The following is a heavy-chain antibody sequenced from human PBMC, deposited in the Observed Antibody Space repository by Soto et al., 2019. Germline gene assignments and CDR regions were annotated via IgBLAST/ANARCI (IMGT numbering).Heavy chain of an antibody. D-gene: IGHD1-26*01. Sequence: PSETLSLTCTVSGGSISSGGYYWSWIRQHPGKGLEWIGYIYYSGSTYYNPSLKSRVTISVDTSKNQFSLKLSSVTAADTAVYYCASVLELTGDVPFVFYFCGQGTLVTVSS. CDR1: GGSISSGGYY. V-gene: IGHV4-31*03. J-gene: IGHJ4*02. CDR3: ASVLELTGDVPFVFYF. CDR2: IYYSGST.